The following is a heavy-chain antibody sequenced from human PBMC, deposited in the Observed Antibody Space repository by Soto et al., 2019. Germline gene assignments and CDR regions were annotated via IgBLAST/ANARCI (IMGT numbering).Heavy chain of an antibody. CDR3: ARHPGYYDVLTGYSTYYFDS. V-gene: IGHV4-59*08. CDR2: IYYSGIT. J-gene: IGHJ4*02. CDR1: GGFIINNY. Sequence: PSETLSLTCSVSGGFIINNYWTWIRQPPWKGLQWIGYIYYSGITNYNPSFKSRVTISVDTSKNQFSLRLSSVTAADTAVYYCARHPGYYDVLTGYSTYYFDSWGQGALVTVSS. D-gene: IGHD3-9*01.